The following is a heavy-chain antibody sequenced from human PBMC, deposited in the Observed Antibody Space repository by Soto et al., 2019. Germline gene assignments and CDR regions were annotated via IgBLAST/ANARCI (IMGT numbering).Heavy chain of an antibody. Sequence: EVQLVESGGGLVQPGGSLRLSCAASGFTFSNYWMYWVRQAPGKGLEWVSRINSDGSVSSHADSVRGRLTISRDNVKNPLYLEMDRLRSGDTAFIFLAKGSWCCGSRYSLAGSFFYYMDVWGKGTTVTVFS. CDR1: GFTFSNYW. CDR3: AKGSWCCGSRYSLAGSFFYYMDV. J-gene: IGHJ6*03. V-gene: IGHV3-74*02. CDR2: INSDGSVS. D-gene: IGHD2-15*01.